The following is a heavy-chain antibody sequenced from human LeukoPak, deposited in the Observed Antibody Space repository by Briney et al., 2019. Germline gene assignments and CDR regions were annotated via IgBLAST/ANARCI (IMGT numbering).Heavy chain of an antibody. Sequence: SETLSLTCTVSGGSISSYYWSWIRQPPGKGLEWIGYIYYSGNTNYNPSLKSRVTISVDTSKNQFSMKLSSVTAADTAVYYCASSGTGGYFDYWGQGTLVTVSS. CDR3: ASSGTGGYFDY. J-gene: IGHJ4*02. CDR2: IYYSGNT. V-gene: IGHV4-59*01. CDR1: GGSISSYY. D-gene: IGHD3/OR15-3a*01.